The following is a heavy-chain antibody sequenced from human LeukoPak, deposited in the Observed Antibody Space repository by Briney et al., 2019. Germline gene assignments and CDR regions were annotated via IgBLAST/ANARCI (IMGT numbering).Heavy chain of an antibody. CDR1: GGTFSSYA. CDR3: ARGNWNYDLYSFDY. J-gene: IGHJ4*02. Sequence: GASVKVSCKASGGTFSSYAISWVRQAPGQGLEWMGGIIPIFGTANYAQKFQGRVTITADESTSTAYMELSSLRSEDTAVYYCARGNWNYDLYSFDYWGQGTLVTVSS. V-gene: IGHV1-69*13. CDR2: IIPIFGTA. D-gene: IGHD1-7*01.